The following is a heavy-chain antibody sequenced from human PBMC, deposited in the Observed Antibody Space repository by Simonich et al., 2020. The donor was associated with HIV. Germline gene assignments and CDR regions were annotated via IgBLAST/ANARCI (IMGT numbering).Heavy chain of an antibody. D-gene: IGHD4-17*01. Sequence: QLQLQESGPGLVKPSETLSLTCTVSGGSISSSSYPGGWIRQPPGKGLGWIGGIYYSGGTYYNPTLRSRVTIAVDTSKNQFSRKLSSVTAADTAVYYCARDVTVLTPSWYFDLWGRGTLVTVSS. CDR1: GGSISSSSYP. CDR3: ARDVTVLTPSWYFDL. CDR2: IYYSGGT. J-gene: IGHJ2*01. V-gene: IGHV4-39*02.